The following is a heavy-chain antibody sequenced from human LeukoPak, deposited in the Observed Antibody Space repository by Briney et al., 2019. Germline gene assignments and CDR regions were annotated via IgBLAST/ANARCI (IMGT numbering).Heavy chain of an antibody. J-gene: IGHJ5*01. CDR1: GGSISTHY. CDR2: IYAGGST. D-gene: IGHD2-8*01. Sequence: ASETLSLTCSVSGGSISTHYWTWIRQSAGKGLEWIGRIYAGGSTNVNPSLKSRDTLSAVTSKNQFSLRLTSVTAADTAVYYCARALWANGLDSWGHGLLVTVSS. V-gene: IGHV4-4*07. CDR3: ARALWANGLDS.